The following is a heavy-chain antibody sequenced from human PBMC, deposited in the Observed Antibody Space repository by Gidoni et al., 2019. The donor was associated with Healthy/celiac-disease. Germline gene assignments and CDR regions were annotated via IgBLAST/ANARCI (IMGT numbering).Heavy chain of an antibody. D-gene: IGHD2-2*02. CDR2: IKSKTDGGTT. CDR3: TTNGLHCSSTSCYTPPEDY. Sequence: EVQLVESGGGLLTPGGSLSFSCSASGFTFSNEWMRWVSQAPGKGLEWVGRIKSKTDGGTTDYTAPVKGRFTISRDDSKNTLYLQMNSRKTEDTAVYYCTTNGLHCSSTSCYTPPEDYWGQGTLVTVSS. V-gene: IGHV3-15*01. J-gene: IGHJ4*02. CDR1: GFTFSNEW.